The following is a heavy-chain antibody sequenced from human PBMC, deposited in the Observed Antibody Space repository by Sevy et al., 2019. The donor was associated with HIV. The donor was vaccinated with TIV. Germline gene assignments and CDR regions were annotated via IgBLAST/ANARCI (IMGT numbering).Heavy chain of an antibody. CDR2: IGLAGDT. CDR3: ARAWRDRWYFDL. Sequence: GGSLRLSCAASGFTFSDYNMNWVRQAPGKGLEWVSAIGLAGDTYYPGSVKGRFTISREKDKKSLYLQMNSLRAGDTAVYYCARAWRDRWYFDLWGRGTLVTVSS. CDR1: GFTFSDYN. V-gene: IGHV3-13*01. J-gene: IGHJ2*01.